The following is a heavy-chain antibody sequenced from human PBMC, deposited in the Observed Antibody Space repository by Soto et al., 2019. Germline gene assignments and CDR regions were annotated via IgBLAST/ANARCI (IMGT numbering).Heavy chain of an antibody. CDR1: GFSFSDNL. J-gene: IGHJ3*01. CDR3: ARAILSCGPRANDDFDV. Sequence: QVQLVQSGAEVRKPGASVNISCRASGFSFSDNLINWVRQAPGQSREWMGWINPDNGNTRYSQTLQGRVTISRHASASIAYMEVSDLTSEVTAVDSCARAILSCGPRANDDFDVWGQGTMVTVSS. CDR2: INPDNGNT. V-gene: IGHV1-3*01. D-gene: IGHD6-25*01.